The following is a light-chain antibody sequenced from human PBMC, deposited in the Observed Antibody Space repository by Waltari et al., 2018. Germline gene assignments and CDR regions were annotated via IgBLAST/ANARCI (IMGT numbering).Light chain of an antibody. CDR1: KRDIGTYDL. J-gene: IGLJ1*01. CDR3: CAYAGSYTYV. CDR2: QDN. Sequence: QSALTQPASVSGSPGPSITISCSGTKRDIGTYDLVSWYQHHPGKAPKVIIYQDNKRPSGVSNRFSGSKSGNTASLTVSGLQAEDEADYYCCAYAGSYTYVFGGGTKVTV. V-gene: IGLV2-23*01.